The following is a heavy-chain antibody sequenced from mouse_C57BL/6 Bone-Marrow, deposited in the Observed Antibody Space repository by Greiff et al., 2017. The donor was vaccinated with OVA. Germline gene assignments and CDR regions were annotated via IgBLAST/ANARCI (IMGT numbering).Heavy chain of an antibody. CDR1: GYTFTDYY. J-gene: IGHJ1*03. Sequence: VQLQQSGPELVKPGASVKISCKASGYTFTDYYMNWVKQSHGKSLEWIGDINPNNGGTSYNQKFKGKATLTVDKSSSTAYMELRSLTSEDSAVYYCARDYYGSSWYFDAWGTGTTVTVSS. V-gene: IGHV1-26*01. CDR2: INPNNGGT. D-gene: IGHD1-1*01. CDR3: ARDYYGSSWYFDA.